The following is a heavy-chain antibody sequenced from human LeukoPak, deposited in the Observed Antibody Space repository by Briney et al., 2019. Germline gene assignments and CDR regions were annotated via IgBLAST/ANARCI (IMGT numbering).Heavy chain of an antibody. Sequence: PGGSLRLSCAASEFTFSSYAMSLVRQAPGKGLEWVSSISSSSSYIYYADSVKGRFTISRDNAKNSLYLQMNSLRAEDTAVYYCARDPDTKTGYYGMDVWGQGTTVTVSS. V-gene: IGHV3-21*01. D-gene: IGHD1-1*01. CDR1: EFTFSSYA. J-gene: IGHJ6*02. CDR3: ARDPDTKTGYYGMDV. CDR2: ISSSSSYI.